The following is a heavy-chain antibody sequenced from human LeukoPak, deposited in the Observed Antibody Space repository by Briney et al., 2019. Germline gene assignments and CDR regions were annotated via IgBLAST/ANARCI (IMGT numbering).Heavy chain of an antibody. CDR1: GFTFTSSA. CDR2: IVVGSGNT. CDR3: AFSKEGIAAAHFDY. D-gene: IGHD6-13*01. V-gene: IGHV1-58*02. J-gene: IGHJ4*02. Sequence: VASVKVSCKASGFTFTSSAMQWVRQARGQRLEWIGWIVVGSGNTNYAQKFQGRVTITADESTSTAYMELSSLRSEDTAVYYCAFSKEGIAAAHFDYWGQGTLVTVSS.